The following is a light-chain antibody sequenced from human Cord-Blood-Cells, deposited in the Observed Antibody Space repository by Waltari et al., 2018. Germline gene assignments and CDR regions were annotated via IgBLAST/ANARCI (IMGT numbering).Light chain of an antibody. V-gene: IGLV1-44*01. CDR1: SPNIGSNT. CDR2: SNN. CDR3: AAWDDSLNGPV. J-gene: IGLJ3*02. Sequence: QSVLTQPPSASGTPGQRVTISCSGSSPNIGSNTVNWYQQLPGTAPKLLSYSNNQRPSGVPDRFAGSKSGTSASLAISGLQSEDEADYDCAAWDDSLNGPVFGGGTKLTVL.